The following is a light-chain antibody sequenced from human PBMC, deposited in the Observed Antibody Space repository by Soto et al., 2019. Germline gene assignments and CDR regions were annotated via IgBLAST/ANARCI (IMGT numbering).Light chain of an antibody. V-gene: IGKV3-20*01. Sequence: EIVLMQSPDTLSLSPGERATLSCRASESISSHYIAWYQQKPGQAPRLLIFGASTRATGLPDRCSGSWSGTDFTLTISRLEPEDFAVYYCQNFGDSPFTFGPGTKVDIK. CDR2: GAS. CDR1: ESISSHY. CDR3: QNFGDSPFT. J-gene: IGKJ3*01.